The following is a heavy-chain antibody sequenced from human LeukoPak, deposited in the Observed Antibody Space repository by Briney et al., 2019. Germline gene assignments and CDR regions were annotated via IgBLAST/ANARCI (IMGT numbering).Heavy chain of an antibody. CDR1: GFTFSSYA. J-gene: IGHJ5*02. V-gene: IGHV3-23*01. CDR2: ISGSGGST. D-gene: IGHD1-1*01. Sequence: GGSLRLSCAASGFTFSSYAMSWVRQAPGKGLEWVSAISGSGGSTYYADSVKGRFTISRDNSKNTLYLQMNSLRAEDTAVYYCAKASTGTTHNWLDPWGQGTLVTVSS. CDR3: AKASTGTTHNWLDP.